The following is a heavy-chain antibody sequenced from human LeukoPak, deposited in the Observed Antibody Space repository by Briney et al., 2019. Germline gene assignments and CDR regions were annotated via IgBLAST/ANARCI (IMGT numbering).Heavy chain of an antibody. Sequence: SETLSLTCNVSGGSISSFYWSWIRQPPGEGLEWIGYIYYSGSTNYNPSPKSRVTISVDTSNNQFSLILNSLTAADTAVYYCARHSSAWYGRLFDSWGQGTLVTVSS. V-gene: IGHV4-59*08. J-gene: IGHJ4*02. CDR1: GGSISSFY. CDR2: IYYSGST. CDR3: ARHSSAWYGRLFDS. D-gene: IGHD6-19*01.